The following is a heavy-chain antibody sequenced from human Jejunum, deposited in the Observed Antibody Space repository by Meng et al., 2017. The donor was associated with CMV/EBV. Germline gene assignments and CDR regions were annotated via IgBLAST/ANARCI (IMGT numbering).Heavy chain of an antibody. CDR2: LYSSGIT. CDR3: ARWSGTYYDY. CDR1: GLTVSSNY. Sequence: VQLWCSGGDLVQPGESLRLSCAASGLTVSSNYMSWLRQAPGKGLEWVSILYSSGITYYADSVKGRFTISRDNSKNTLYFQMNTLRAEDTAVYYCARWSGTYYDYWGQGTLVTVSS. V-gene: IGHV3-66*01. J-gene: IGHJ4*02. D-gene: IGHD1-26*01.